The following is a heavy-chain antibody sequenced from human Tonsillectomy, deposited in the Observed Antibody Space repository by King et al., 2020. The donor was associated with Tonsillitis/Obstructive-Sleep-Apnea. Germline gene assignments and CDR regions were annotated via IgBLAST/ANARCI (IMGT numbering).Heavy chain of an antibody. CDR2: VRQDGSEK. CDR3: ARVYSASDLDYYYFYAMDV. J-gene: IGHJ6*02. V-gene: IGHV3-7*03. D-gene: IGHD5-12*01. CDR1: GFTFSRYW. Sequence: VQLVESGGGLVQPGGSLRLSCAASGFTFSRYWMNWVRQAPGKGLEWVANVRQDGSEKNYVESVKGQFTISRDNTKNSLYLQMNSLTVEDTAVYYCARVYSASDLDYYYFYAMDVWGQGTTVTVSS.